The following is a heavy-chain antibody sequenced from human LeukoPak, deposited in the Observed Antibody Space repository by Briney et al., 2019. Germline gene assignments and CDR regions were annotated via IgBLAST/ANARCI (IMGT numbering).Heavy chain of an antibody. J-gene: IGHJ4*02. D-gene: IGHD3-10*01. CDR1: GFTFSSYA. Sequence: GGSLRLSCAASGFTFSSYAMSWVRQAPGKGLEWVSAISGSGGSTYYADSVKGRFTISRDNSKNTLYLQMNSLRAEDTAVYYCAKGLWFGELSPPFDYWGQGTLVTVSS. V-gene: IGHV3-23*01. CDR2: ISGSGGST. CDR3: AKGLWFGELSPPFDY.